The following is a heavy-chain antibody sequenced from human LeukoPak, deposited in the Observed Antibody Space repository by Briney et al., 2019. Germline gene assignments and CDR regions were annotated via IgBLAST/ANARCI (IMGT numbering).Heavy chain of an antibody. CDR3: AKEIYSSGWIPFDY. V-gene: IGHV4-39*02. CDR1: GGSISSSSYY. CDR2: IYYSGST. J-gene: IGHJ4*02. Sequence: SETLSLTCTVSGGSISSSSYYWGWIRQPPGKGLEWIGSIYYSGSTYYNPSLKSRVTISVDTSKNQFSLKLSSVTAADTAVYYCAKEIYSSGWIPFDYWGQGTLVTVSS. D-gene: IGHD6-19*01.